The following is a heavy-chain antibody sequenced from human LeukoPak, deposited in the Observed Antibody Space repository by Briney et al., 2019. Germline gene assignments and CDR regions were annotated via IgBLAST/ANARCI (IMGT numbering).Heavy chain of an antibody. D-gene: IGHD5-12*01. CDR2: INSDGINT. CDR3: ARGSGYGRGPRY. CDR1: GFTFSNYW. V-gene: IGHV3-74*01. Sequence: GGSLRLSCAASGFTFSNYWMHWVRQAPGKGLVWVSRINSDGINTSYADSVKGRFTISRDNAKNTLNLQMNSLRAEDTAVYYCARGSGYGRGPRYWGQGTLVTVSS. J-gene: IGHJ4*02.